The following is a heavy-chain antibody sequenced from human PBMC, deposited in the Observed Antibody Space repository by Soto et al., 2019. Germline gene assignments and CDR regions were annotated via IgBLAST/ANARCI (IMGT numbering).Heavy chain of an antibody. Sequence: PSETLPLTCAVSGGSISSSDWWTWVRQTPGKGLQWIGEIYHSGITNYNPSLRSRVSMSVDKSNNEFSLSLTSVTAADTAVYYCAPLPPRIVVVFTDTPTWGQGILVTVSS. D-gene: IGHD2-21*01. CDR2: IYHSGIT. V-gene: IGHV4-4*02. CDR3: APLPPRIVVVFTDTPT. J-gene: IGHJ5*02. CDR1: GGSISSSDW.